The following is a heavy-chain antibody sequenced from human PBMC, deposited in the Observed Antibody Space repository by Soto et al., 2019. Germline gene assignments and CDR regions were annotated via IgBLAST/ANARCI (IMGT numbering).Heavy chain of an antibody. CDR3: ARDNVRRYYGMDV. J-gene: IGHJ6*02. CDR1: GFTFSSYA. D-gene: IGHD2-8*01. Sequence: PGGSLRLSCAASGFTFSSYAMNWVRQAPGKGLEWVSVITGSGGSTYYADSVKGRFTISRDNSKNTLYLQMNSLRAEDTAVYYCARDNVRRYYGMDVWGQGTTVTVSS. CDR2: ITGSGGST. V-gene: IGHV3-23*01.